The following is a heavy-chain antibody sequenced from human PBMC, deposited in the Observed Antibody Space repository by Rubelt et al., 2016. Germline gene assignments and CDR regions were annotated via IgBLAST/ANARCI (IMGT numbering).Heavy chain of an antibody. J-gene: IGHJ6*02. Sequence: SWVRQAPGKGLEWVSYIGSSSSTIFYADSVKGRFTISRDNAKNSLYLQMNSLRAEDTAVYYCTRDSSATNYYYGMDVWGQGTAVTVSS. D-gene: IGHD1-14*01. V-gene: IGHV3-48*01. CDR2: IGSSSSTI. CDR3: TRDSSATNYYYGMDV.